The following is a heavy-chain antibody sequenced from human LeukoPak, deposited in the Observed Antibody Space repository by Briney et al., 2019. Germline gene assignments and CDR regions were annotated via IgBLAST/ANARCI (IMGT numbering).Heavy chain of an antibody. Sequence: ASVKVSCKASGYTFTSYGISWVRQAPGQGLEWMGWISAYNGNTNYAQKLQGRVTMTTDTSTSTAYMELRSLRSDDTAVYYCSRDRKTVAGTNYPGKLGTSFGYWGQGTLVTVSS. CDR3: SRDRKTVAGTNYPGKLGTSFGY. J-gene: IGHJ4*02. CDR2: ISAYNGNT. CDR1: GYTFTSYG. V-gene: IGHV1-18*01. D-gene: IGHD6-19*01.